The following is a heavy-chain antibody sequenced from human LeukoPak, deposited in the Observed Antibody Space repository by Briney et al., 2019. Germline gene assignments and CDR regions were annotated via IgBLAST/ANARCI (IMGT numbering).Heavy chain of an antibody. Sequence: SETLSLTCAVPGGSISSSNWWSWVRQPPGKGLEWIGEIYHSGSTNYNPSIKSRVTISVDKSKNQFSLKLSSVTAADTAVYYCAKGGYCSSTNCPFDYWGQGTLVTVSS. CDR1: GGSISSSNW. D-gene: IGHD2-2*01. CDR3: AKGGYCSSTNCPFDY. CDR2: IYHSGST. V-gene: IGHV4-4*02. J-gene: IGHJ4*02.